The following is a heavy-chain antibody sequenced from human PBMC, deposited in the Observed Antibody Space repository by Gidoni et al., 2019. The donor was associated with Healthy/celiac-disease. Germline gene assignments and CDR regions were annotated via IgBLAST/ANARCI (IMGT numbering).Heavy chain of an antibody. V-gene: IGHV1-69*01. J-gene: IGHJ4*02. CDR3: ASGYYDSSGYYG. CDR2: IIPIFGTA. Sequence: QVQLVQSGAEVKKPGSSVKVSFKPSGGTFSSYAISWVRQAPGQGLECMGGIIPIFGTANYAQKFQGRVTITADESTSTAYMELSSLRSEDTAVYYCASGYYDSSGYYGWGQGTLVTVSS. CDR1: GGTFSSYA. D-gene: IGHD3-22*01.